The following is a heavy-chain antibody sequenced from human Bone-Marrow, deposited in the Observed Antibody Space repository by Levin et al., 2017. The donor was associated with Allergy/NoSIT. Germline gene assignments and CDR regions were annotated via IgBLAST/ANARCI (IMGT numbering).Heavy chain of an antibody. D-gene: IGHD2-8*01. Sequence: SVKVSCKASGGTFSSYTISWVRQAPGQGLEWMGRIIPILGIANYAQKFQGRVTITADKSTSTAYMELSSLRSEDTAVYYCARVKRYCTNGVCYLLGFDYWGQGTLVTVSS. CDR2: IIPILGIA. V-gene: IGHV1-69*02. CDR3: ARVKRYCTNGVCYLLGFDY. J-gene: IGHJ4*02. CDR1: GGTFSSYT.